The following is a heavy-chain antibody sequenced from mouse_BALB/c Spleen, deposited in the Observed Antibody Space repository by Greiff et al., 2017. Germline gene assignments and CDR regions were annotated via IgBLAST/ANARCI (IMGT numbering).Heavy chain of an antibody. Sequence: EVKLVESGGGLVKPGGSLKLSCAASGFAFSSYDMSWVRQTPEKRLEWVAYISSGGGSTYYPDTVKGRFTISRDNAKNTLYLQMSSLKSEDTAMYYCARDEITTEYFDVWGAGTTVTVSS. D-gene: IGHD2-4*01. CDR1: GFAFSSYD. CDR3: ARDEITTEYFDV. V-gene: IGHV5-12-1*01. CDR2: ISSGGGST. J-gene: IGHJ1*01.